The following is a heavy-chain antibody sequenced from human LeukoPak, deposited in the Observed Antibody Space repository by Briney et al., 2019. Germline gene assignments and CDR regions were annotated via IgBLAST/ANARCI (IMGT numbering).Heavy chain of an antibody. J-gene: IGHJ5*02. CDR1: GGSISSSSYY. V-gene: IGHV4-39*01. D-gene: IGHD3-10*01. CDR3: AQNVRGATQNWFDP. Sequence: SETLSLTCTVSGGSISSSSYYWGWIRQPPGKGLEWIGSIYYSGSTYYNPSLKSRVTISVDTSKNQFSLKLSSVTAADTAVYYCAQNVRGATQNWFDPWGQGTLVTVSS. CDR2: IYYSGST.